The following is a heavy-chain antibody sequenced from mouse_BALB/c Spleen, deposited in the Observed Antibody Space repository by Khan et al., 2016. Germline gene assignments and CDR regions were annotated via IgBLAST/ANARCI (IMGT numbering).Heavy chain of an antibody. V-gene: IGHV9-2-1*01. Sequence: LVESGPELKKPGETVKISCKASGYTFTAYSIHWVKQAPGKGLKWMGWINTETGEPTYADDFEGRFAFSLDASASTAYLQINTLKNEDTSTEICARHYYTYGDFDDWGAGTTVTVSS. D-gene: IGHD1-2*01. J-gene: IGHJ1*01. CDR3: ARHYYTYGDFDD. CDR1: GYTFTAYS. CDR2: INTETGEP.